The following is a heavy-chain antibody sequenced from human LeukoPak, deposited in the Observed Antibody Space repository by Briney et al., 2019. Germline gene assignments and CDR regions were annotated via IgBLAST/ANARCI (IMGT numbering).Heavy chain of an antibody. J-gene: IGHJ5*02. CDR2: ISAYNGNT. D-gene: IGHD2-15*01. V-gene: IGHV1-18*04. CDR1: GYTFTSYG. Sequence: ASVKVSCKASGYTFTSYGISWVRQAPGQGLEWMGWISAYNGNTNYAQKLQGRVTMTTDTSTSTAYMELRSLRSDDTAVYYCAREYCSGGSCYKHRWLDPWGQGTLVTVSS. CDR3: AREYCSGGSCYKHRWLDP.